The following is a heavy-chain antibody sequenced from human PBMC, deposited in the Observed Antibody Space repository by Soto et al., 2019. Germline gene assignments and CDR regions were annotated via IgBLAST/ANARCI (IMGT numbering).Heavy chain of an antibody. CDR3: AKEMHCSGGSCYFGFGADY. D-gene: IGHD2-15*01. V-gene: IGHV3-23*01. Sequence: GGSLRLSCAASGFTFSSYAMSWVRQAPGKGLEWVSAISGSGGSTYYADSVKGRFTISRDNSKNTLYLQMNSLRAEDTAVYYCAKEMHCSGGSCYFGFGADYWGQGTLVTVSS. J-gene: IGHJ4*02. CDR2: ISGSGGST. CDR1: GFTFSSYA.